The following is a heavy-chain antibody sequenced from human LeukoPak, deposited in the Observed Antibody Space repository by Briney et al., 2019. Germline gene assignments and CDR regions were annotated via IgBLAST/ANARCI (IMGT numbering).Heavy chain of an antibody. CDR3: ARDVDDSSGYYSDY. CDR1: GYSISSGYY. J-gene: IGHJ4*02. Sequence: PSETLSLTCAVSGYSISSGYYWGWIRQPPGKGLEWIGSIYHSGSTYYNPSLKSRVTISVDTSKNQFSPKLSSVTAADTAVYYCARDVDDSSGYYSDYWGQGTLVTVSS. CDR2: IYHSGST. D-gene: IGHD3-22*01. V-gene: IGHV4-38-2*02.